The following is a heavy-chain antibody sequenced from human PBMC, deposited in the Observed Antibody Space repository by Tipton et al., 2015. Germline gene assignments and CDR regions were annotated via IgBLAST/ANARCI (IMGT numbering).Heavy chain of an antibody. CDR2: IYYSGVA. CDR3: ARILEWQTARFDP. D-gene: IGHD3-3*01. V-gene: IGHV4-59*01. J-gene: IGHJ5*02. CDR1: GDSMNGYY. Sequence: TLSLTCTVSGDSMNGYYWSWIRQPPGKGLEWIGYIYYSGVATYNPSLKSRVTISIDTSKTHFSLNLTSVTAADTAVYHCARILEWQTARFDPWGQGTLVTVSS.